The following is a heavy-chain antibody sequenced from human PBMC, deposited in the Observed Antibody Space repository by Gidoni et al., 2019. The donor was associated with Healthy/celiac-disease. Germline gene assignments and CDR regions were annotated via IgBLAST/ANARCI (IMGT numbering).Heavy chain of an antibody. J-gene: IGHJ2*01. CDR3: AAKPRVVADYWYFDL. V-gene: IGHV1-58*01. CDR2: IVVGSGST. D-gene: IGHD2-15*01. CDR1: GFTFTSSA. Sequence: QMQLVQSGPEVKKPGTSVKVFCKASGFTFTSSAVQWVRQARGHRPAWIGWIVVGSGSTNYAQKFQERVTITRDMSTSTAYMELSSLRSEDTAVYYCAAKPRVVADYWYFDLWGRGTLVTVSS.